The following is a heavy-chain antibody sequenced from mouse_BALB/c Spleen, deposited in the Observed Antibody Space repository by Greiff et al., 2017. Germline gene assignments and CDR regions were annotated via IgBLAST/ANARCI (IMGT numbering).Heavy chain of an antibody. CDR2: IDPENGDT. J-gene: IGHJ3*01. V-gene: IGHV14-4*02. CDR3: TRCDPGRFAY. Sequence: EVQLQQSGAELVRSGASVKLSCTASGFNIKDYYMHWVKQRPEQGLEWIGWIDPENGDTEYAPKFQGKATMTADTSSNTAYLQLSSLTSEDTAVYYCTRCDPGRFAYWGQGTLVTVSA. CDR1: GFNIKDYY. D-gene: IGHD2-14*01.